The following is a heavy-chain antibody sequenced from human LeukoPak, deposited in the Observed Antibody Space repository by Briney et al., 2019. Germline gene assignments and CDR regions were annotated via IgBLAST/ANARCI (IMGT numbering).Heavy chain of an antibody. Sequence: SETLSLTCTVSGGSISSRSYYWGWIRQPPGKGLEWIGSIYYSGSTYYNPSLKSRVTISVDTSKNQFSLKLSSVTAADTAVYYCARLQELRGVIGYWGQGTLVTVSS. V-gene: IGHV4-39*07. D-gene: IGHD3-10*01. J-gene: IGHJ4*02. CDR1: GGSISSRSYY. CDR2: IYYSGST. CDR3: ARLQELRGVIGY.